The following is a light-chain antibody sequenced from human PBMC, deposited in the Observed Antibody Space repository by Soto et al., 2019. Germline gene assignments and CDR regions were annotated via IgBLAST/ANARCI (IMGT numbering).Light chain of an antibody. CDR3: QQYNIWPMYT. V-gene: IGKV3-15*01. CDR2: SAS. J-gene: IGKJ2*01. Sequence: EIVMTQSPATLSVSPGERATLSCRASQSVSSNLAWYQQKPGQAPRLLIYSASTRATGIPARFSGSGSGTEFTLTISSLQSEDFAVYYCQQYNIWPMYTFDQGTKLEIK. CDR1: QSVSSN.